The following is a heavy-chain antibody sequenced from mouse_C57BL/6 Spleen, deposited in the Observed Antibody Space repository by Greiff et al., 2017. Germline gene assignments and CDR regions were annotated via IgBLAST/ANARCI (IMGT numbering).Heavy chain of an antibody. CDR3: ASGSDGYYVAWFAY. V-gene: IGHV14-2*01. Sequence: VQLKQSGAELVKPGASVKLSCTASGFNIKDYYMHWVKQRTEQGLEWIGRIDPEDGETKYAPKFQGKATITADSSSNPAYLQLSSLTSEDTAFYYCASGSDGYYVAWFAYWGQGTLVTVSA. J-gene: IGHJ3*01. CDR2: IDPEDGET. D-gene: IGHD2-3*01. CDR1: GFNIKDYY.